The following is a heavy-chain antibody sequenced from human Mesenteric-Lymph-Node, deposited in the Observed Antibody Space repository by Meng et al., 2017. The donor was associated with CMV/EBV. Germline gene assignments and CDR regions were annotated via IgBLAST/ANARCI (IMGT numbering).Heavy chain of an antibody. V-gene: IGHV1-69*05. Sequence: CKASGGTFSSFAVSWVRQAPGQGLEWMGVIIPIFGTPKYAQKFQGRVTITTDESTNTAYMELTNLRSEDTAVYYCARSPIALTGTGVYWGQGTLVTV. J-gene: IGHJ4*02. D-gene: IGHD6-13*01. CDR3: ARSPIALTGTGVY. CDR2: IIPIFGTP. CDR1: GGTFSSFA.